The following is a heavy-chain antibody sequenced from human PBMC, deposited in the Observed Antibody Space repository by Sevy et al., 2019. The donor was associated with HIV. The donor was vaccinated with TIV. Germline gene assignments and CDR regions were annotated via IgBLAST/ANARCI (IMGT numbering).Heavy chain of an antibody. V-gene: IGHV3-21*01. CDR3: ARGLLVGSTYVFDI. J-gene: IGHJ3*02. CDR1: GFTLSNYN. CDR2: ISSSSADI. Sequence: GGSLRLSCAASGFTLSNYNMNWVRQAPGEGLKWVSSISSSSADIYYTYSVKGRFTVSRDNSRKSLFLQMNGLSAEDTALYYCARGLLVGSTYVFDIWGRGTMVTVSS. D-gene: IGHD1-26*01.